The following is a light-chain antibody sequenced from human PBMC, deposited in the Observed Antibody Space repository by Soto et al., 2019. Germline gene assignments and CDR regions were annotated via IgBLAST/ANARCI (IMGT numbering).Light chain of an antibody. CDR3: QQYHNWPPIT. CDR2: GAT. J-gene: IGKJ5*01. V-gene: IGKV3-15*01. CDR1: QSFSIL. Sequence: EIVMTQSPATLSVSPGERATLSCRASQSFSILLAWYQQKPGQAPRLLIHGATTRATGIPARFSGSGSGTEFTLTISSLQSEDFAVYYCQQYHNWPPITFGQGTRLEIK.